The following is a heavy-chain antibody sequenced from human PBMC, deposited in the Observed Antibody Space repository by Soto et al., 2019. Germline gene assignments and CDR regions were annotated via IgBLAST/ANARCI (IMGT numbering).Heavy chain of an antibody. J-gene: IGHJ5*02. D-gene: IGHD6-13*01. CDR1: GASMNSYH. Sequence: SETLSLTCTVSGASMNSYHWSWIRQPAGKGLEWIGHIHSSGSTNYNPSLKSRVTMSVDTPKNQFSLRLMSLTAADTAVYYCARDQGVAAAGITWFDPWGQGSLVTVSS. V-gene: IGHV4-4*07. CDR3: ARDQGVAAAGITWFDP. CDR2: IHSSGST.